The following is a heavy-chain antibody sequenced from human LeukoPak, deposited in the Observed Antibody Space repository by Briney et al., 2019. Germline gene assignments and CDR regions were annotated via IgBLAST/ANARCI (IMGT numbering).Heavy chain of an antibody. CDR1: GGTFSSYA. Sequence: GASVKVSCKASGGTFSSYAISWVRQAPGQGLEWMGGIIPIFGTANYAQKFQGRVTITTDESTSTAYMELSSLRSEDTAVYYCASLGTTYYDFWSGYYTLTGFDYWGQGTLVTVSS. V-gene: IGHV1-69*05. D-gene: IGHD3-3*01. CDR3: ASLGTTYYDFWSGYYTLTGFDY. J-gene: IGHJ4*02. CDR2: IIPIFGTA.